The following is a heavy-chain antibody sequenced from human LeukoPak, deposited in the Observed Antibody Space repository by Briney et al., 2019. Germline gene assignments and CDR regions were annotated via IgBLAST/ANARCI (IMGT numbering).Heavy chain of an antibody. D-gene: IGHD5-24*01. J-gene: IGHJ3*02. Sequence: SETLSLTCTVSGGSISSYYWSWIRQPPGKGLEWIGYIYYSGSTNYNPSLKSRVTISVDTSKNQFSLKLSSVTAADTAVYYCARPKDGYRRVSAFDIWGQGTMVTVSS. V-gene: IGHV4-59*12. CDR2: IYYSGST. CDR1: GGSISSYY. CDR3: ARPKDGYRRVSAFDI.